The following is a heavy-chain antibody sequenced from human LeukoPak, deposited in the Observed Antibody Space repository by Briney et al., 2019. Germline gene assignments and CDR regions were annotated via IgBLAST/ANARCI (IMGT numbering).Heavy chain of an antibody. Sequence: ASVKVSCEASGYTFTSYGISWVRQAPGQGLEWMGWISAYNGNTNYAQKLQGRVTMTTDTSTSTAYMELRSLRSDDTAVYYCARWGGALWFGEFLYFDYWGQGTLVTVSS. J-gene: IGHJ4*02. V-gene: IGHV1-18*01. D-gene: IGHD3-10*01. CDR2: ISAYNGNT. CDR3: ARWGGALWFGEFLYFDY. CDR1: GYTFTSYG.